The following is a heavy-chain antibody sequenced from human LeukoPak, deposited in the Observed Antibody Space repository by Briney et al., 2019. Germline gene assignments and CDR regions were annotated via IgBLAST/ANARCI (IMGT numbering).Heavy chain of an antibody. J-gene: IGHJ3*02. Sequence: GGSLRLSCAASGFTLSTYGMHWVRQAPGKGLEWVSAISGSGGSTYYADSVKGRFTISRDNSKNTLYLQLNSLRAEDTAVYYCAKAHPPIAAAGMDDAFDIWGQGTMVTVSS. CDR3: AKAHPPIAAAGMDDAFDI. CDR1: GFTLSTYG. CDR2: ISGSGGST. D-gene: IGHD6-13*01. V-gene: IGHV3-23*01.